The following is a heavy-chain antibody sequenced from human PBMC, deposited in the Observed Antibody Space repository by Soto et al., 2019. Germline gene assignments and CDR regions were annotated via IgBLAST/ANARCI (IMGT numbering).Heavy chain of an antibody. J-gene: IGHJ5*02. D-gene: IGHD1-1*01. Sequence: TSETLSLTCTVSGGSISSGSYFWAWIRQPPGKGLEWIGSAHYSGSTHYNPSLKSRVTISVDTSKNQVSLKLRSVTAADTAVYYRATNGMPGQNWFDPWGLGTPVTVSS. CDR2: AHYSGST. V-gene: IGHV4-39*01. CDR3: ATNGMPGQNWFDP. CDR1: GGSISSGSYF.